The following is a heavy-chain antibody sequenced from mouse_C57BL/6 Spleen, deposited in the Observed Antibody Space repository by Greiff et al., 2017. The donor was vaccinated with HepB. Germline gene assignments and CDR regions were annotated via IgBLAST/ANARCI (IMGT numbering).Heavy chain of an antibody. V-gene: IGHV1-82*01. CDR2: IYPGDGDT. Sequence: VQLQQSGPELVKPGASVKISCKASGYAFSSSWMNWVKQRPGKGLEWIGRIYPGDGDTNYNGKFKGKATLTADKSSSTAYMQLSSLTSEDSAVYFCAREKVLGQGDYWGQGTTLTVSS. CDR3: AREKVLGQGDY. J-gene: IGHJ2*01. D-gene: IGHD4-1*01. CDR1: GYAFSSSW.